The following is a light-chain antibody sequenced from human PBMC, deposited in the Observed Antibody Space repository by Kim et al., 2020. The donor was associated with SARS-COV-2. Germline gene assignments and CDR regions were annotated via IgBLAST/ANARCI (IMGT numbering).Light chain of an antibody. Sequence: VTISCTGSYSNIGAGFDVHWYQQLQGMAPKLLIYANSIRPSGVVDRFSGSKSGISASLTITGLQPEDEADYYCQSYDNSLSGSRIFGGGTQLTVL. CDR2: ANS. V-gene: IGLV1-40*01. J-gene: IGLJ2*01. CDR1: YSNIGAGFD. CDR3: QSYDNSLSGSRI.